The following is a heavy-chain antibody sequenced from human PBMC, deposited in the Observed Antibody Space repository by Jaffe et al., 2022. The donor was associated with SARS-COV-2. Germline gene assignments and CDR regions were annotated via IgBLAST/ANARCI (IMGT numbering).Heavy chain of an antibody. CDR3: AHWGRASTWSGY. J-gene: IGHJ4*02. CDR2: IYWDDDK. CDR1: GFSLSTNGVG. D-gene: IGHD6-13*01. Sequence: QITLKESGPTLVRPTQTLTLTCTFSGFSLSTNGVGVGWIRQPPGKALDWLALIYWDDDKRYSPSLKNRLTITKDTSKNQVVLRMTNMDPVDTATYYCAHWGRASTWSGYWGQGTLVTVSS. V-gene: IGHV2-5*02.